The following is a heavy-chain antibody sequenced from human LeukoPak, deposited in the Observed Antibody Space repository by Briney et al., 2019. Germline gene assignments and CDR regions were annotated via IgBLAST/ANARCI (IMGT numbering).Heavy chain of an antibody. Sequence: PGGSLRLSCAASGFTVSSNYMSWVRQAPGKGLEWVSVIYRGGSTYYAGSVKGRFTISRDNSKNTLYLQMNSLRAEDTAVYYCARGMRRGSWFDPWGQGTLVTVS. CDR3: ARGMRRGSWFDP. V-gene: IGHV3-53*01. D-gene: IGHD3-16*01. J-gene: IGHJ5*02. CDR1: GFTVSSNY. CDR2: IYRGGST.